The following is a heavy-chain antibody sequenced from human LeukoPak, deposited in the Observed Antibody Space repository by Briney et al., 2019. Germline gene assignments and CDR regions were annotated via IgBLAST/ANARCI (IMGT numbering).Heavy chain of an antibody. CDR2: IDPGYSNMN. D-gene: IGHD3-10*01. J-gene: IGHJ4*02. Sequence: GESLRISCTGSGYSFTTYWITWVRQMPGKGLEWMGTIDPGYSNMNKYSPSLEGHVTISVDKSISTVYLQWSSLKASDTAMYYCAAGSSGGYSHGGQGTLVTVSS. CDR1: GYSFTTYW. V-gene: IGHV5-10-1*01. CDR3: AAGSSGGYSH.